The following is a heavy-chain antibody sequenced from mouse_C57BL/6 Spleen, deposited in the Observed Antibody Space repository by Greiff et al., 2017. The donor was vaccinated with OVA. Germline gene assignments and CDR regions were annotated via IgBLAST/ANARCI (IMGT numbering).Heavy chain of an antibody. J-gene: IGHJ1*03. CDR1: GYTFTGYW. Sequence: VQLQQPGAGLVRPGSSVKLSCTASGYTFTGYWMHWVRQRPIQGLEWIGNSDHSASETPSKQKFKVKAPLTVDKSSSTAYMQLGSGTSEDSAVYYGAGDTHWYFDVWGTGTTVTVSS. CDR3: AGDTHWYFDV. CDR2: SDHSASET. V-gene: IGHV1-52*01.